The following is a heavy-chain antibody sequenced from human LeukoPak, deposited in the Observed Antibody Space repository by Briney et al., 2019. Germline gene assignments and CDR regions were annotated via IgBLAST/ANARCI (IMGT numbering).Heavy chain of an antibody. J-gene: IGHJ6*03. CDR2: IWYDGSNK. V-gene: IGHV3-33*01. Sequence: GGSLRLSCAASGFIFSSYGMHWVRQAPGKGLEWVAVIWYDGSNKYYADSVKGRFTISRDNSKNTLYLQMNSLRAEDTAVYYCARDSDIVVVPAARGMDVWGKGTTVTVSS. CDR3: ARDSDIVVVPAARGMDV. CDR1: GFIFSSYG. D-gene: IGHD2-2*01.